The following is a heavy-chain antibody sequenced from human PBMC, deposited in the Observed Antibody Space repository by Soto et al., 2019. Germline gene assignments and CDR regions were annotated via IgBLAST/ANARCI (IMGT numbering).Heavy chain of an antibody. Sequence: PSETLSLTCSVSGDSISTVDYFWACIRQPPGQALEYIGYIYKSTTTYYNPSFESRVAISLDTSKSQFSLTVTSVTAADTAVYFCARGRYCLTGRCFPNWFDSWGQGTLVTVSS. CDR2: IYKSTTT. V-gene: IGHV4-30-4*01. J-gene: IGHJ5*01. CDR3: ARGRYCLTGRCFPNWFDS. D-gene: IGHD2-15*01. CDR1: GDSISTVDYF.